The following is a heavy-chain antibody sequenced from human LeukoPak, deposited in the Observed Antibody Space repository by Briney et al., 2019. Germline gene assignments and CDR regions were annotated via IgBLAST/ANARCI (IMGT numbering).Heavy chain of an antibody. CDR2: IIPIFGTA. CDR3: ARALSGSGSYFMAPSDY. CDR1: GGTSSSYS. V-gene: IGHV1-69*06. Sequence: GASVKVSCKASGGTSSSYSIAWVRQAPGQGLEWMGGIIPIFGTANYAQKFQGRVTITADKSTSTAYMELSSLRSEDTAVYYCARALSGSGSYFMAPSDYWGQGTLVTVSS. D-gene: IGHD3-10*01. J-gene: IGHJ4*02.